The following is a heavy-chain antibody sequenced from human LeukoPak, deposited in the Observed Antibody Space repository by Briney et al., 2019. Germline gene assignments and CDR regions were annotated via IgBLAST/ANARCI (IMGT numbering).Heavy chain of an antibody. J-gene: IGHJ4*02. CDR3: ARQAKMATITGPFDY. CDR1: GYSFTSYW. CDR2: IYPDDSDT. D-gene: IGHD5-24*01. V-gene: IGHV5-51*01. Sequence: GESLKISCKGSGYSFTSYWIGWVRQMPGKGLEWMGIIYPDDSDTRYSPSFQGQVTISADKSISTAYLQWSSLKASDTAMYYCARQAKMATITGPFDYWGQGTLVTVSS.